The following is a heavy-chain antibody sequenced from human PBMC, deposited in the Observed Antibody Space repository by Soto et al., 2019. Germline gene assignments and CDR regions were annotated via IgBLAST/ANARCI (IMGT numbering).Heavy chain of an antibody. V-gene: IGHV3-30-3*01. CDR1: GFTFSSYA. D-gene: IGHD2-15*01. Sequence: QVQLVESGGGVVQPGRSLRLSCAASGFTFSSYAMHWVRQAPGKGLEWVAVISSAGSNKYYADTVKGPITTSRDNSKNTLYLQMTSLRAEDTAVYYCARMASFYCSGGSCYPTYGMDVWGQGTPVTVSS. J-gene: IGHJ6*02. CDR2: ISSAGSNK. CDR3: ARMASFYCSGGSCYPTYGMDV.